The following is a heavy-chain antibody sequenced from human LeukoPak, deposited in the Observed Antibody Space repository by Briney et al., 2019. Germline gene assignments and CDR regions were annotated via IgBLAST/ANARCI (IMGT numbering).Heavy chain of an antibody. CDR2: ISSSSSYI. J-gene: IGHJ4*02. CDR3: ARDTGAAGTDY. CDR1: GFTFSSYY. V-gene: IGHV3-21*01. D-gene: IGHD6-13*01. Sequence: GGTLRLSCAASGFTFSSYYMNWVRQPPGKGLEWVSSISSSSSYIYYADSVKGRFTISRDNAKHSLYLQMNSLRAGDTAVYCCARDTGAAGTDYWGQGTLVTVSS.